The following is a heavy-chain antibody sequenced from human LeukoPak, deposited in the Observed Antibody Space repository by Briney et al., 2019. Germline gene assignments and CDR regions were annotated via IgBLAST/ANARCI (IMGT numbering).Heavy chain of an antibody. CDR3: TRIYYYDNSGLMY. CDR2: IRSKAYGGTA. D-gene: IGHD3-22*01. V-gene: IGHV3-49*03. Sequence: GGSLRLSCAASGFTFSSYAMSWLRQAPGKGLEWVGFIRSKAYGGTAEYAASVKGRFTISRDDSKSIAYLQMNSLKTEDTAVYYCTRIYYYDNSGLMYWGQGTLVTVSS. J-gene: IGHJ4*02. CDR1: GFTFSSYA.